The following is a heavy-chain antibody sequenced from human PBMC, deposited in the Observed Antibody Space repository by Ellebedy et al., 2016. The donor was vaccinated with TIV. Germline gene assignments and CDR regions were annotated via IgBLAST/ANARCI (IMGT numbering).Heavy chain of an antibody. V-gene: IGHV6-1*01. CDR3: ARGWAHSGYDY. Sequence: SQTLSLTCAISGDSVSRKNGAWNWIRQSPSRGLEWLGRTYYTSKWNNDYAVSVKRRITINPDTSKNQFSLQLDSVTPAETALYYCARGWAHSGYDYWGQGTLVTVSS. CDR2: TYYTSKWNN. CDR1: GDSVSRKNGA. J-gene: IGHJ4*02. D-gene: IGHD5-12*01.